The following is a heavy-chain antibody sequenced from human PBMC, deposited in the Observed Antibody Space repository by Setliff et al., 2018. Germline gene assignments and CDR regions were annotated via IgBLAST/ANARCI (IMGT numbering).Heavy chain of an antibody. D-gene: IGHD3-10*01. CDR3: AKGRGEMDS. CDR1: GDSMSFSY. V-gene: IGHV4-59*01. Sequence: SETLSLTCSVSGDSMSFSYWSWIRQPPGKGLEWIGYIYYSGSTDSHPSLESRVSISIDTSKNQFSLNVRPVTAADTAIYYCAKGRGEMDSWGQGILVTVSS. J-gene: IGHJ4*02. CDR2: IYYSGST.